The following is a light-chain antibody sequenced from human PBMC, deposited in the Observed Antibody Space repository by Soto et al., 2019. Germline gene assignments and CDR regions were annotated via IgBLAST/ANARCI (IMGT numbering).Light chain of an antibody. Sequence: DIQMTQSPSSLSASVGDRVTITCRARQSISSYLNWYQQKPGKAPKLLIYAASSLQSVVPSRFSGSGSGTDFTLTISSLQPEDFATYYCQQSYSTPTFGQGTKLEIK. CDR3: QQSYSTPT. J-gene: IGKJ2*01. CDR1: QSISSY. V-gene: IGKV1-39*01. CDR2: AAS.